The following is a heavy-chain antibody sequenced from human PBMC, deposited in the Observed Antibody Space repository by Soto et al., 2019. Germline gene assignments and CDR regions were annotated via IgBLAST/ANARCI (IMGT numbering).Heavy chain of an antibody. V-gene: IGHV3-30-3*01. CDR1: GFTFSSYA. J-gene: IGHJ4*02. CDR3: ARPDYGSGSYPDY. Sequence: QVQLVESGGGVVQPGRSLRLSCAASGFTFSSYAMHWVRQAPGKGLEWVAVISYDGGNKYYSDSVKGRFTISRDNSKNTLYLQINSLSAEDTSVYYCARPDYGSGSYPDYWGQGTLVTVSS. CDR2: ISYDGGNK. D-gene: IGHD3-10*01.